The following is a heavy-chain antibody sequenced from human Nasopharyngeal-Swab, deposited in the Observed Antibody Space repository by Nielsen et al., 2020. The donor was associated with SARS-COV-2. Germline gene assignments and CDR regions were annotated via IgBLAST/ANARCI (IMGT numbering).Heavy chain of an antibody. CDR2: VYHSGST. J-gene: IGHJ4*02. CDR3: ARGSREIETYHFDY. V-gene: IGHV4-59*01. Sequence: SETLSLTCTVSGGSLSHYYWSWIRQPPGKGLEWIGYVYHSGSTNYNPSLKSRVTISVDTPKNQLSLRLRSVTAADTAVYYCARGSREIETYHFDYWGQGTLVTVSS. CDR1: GGSLSHYY. D-gene: IGHD5-24*01.